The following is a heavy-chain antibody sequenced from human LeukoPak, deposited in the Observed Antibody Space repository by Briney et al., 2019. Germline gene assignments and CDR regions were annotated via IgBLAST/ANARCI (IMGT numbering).Heavy chain of an antibody. V-gene: IGHV3-7*01. Sequence: GGSLRLSCEASGFAFSSYWMSWVRQAPGKGLEWVANIKPDGSAKYYMDSVRGRFSISRDNAKNSLDLQMNSLRAEDTAVYYCARGPFWGQGSLVTVSS. CDR2: IKPDGSAK. CDR1: GFAFSSYW. CDR3: ARGPF. J-gene: IGHJ4*02.